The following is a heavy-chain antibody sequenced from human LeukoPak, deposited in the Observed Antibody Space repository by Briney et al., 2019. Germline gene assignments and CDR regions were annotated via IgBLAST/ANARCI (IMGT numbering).Heavy chain of an antibody. V-gene: IGHV3-74*01. Sequence: GGSLRLSCAASGFTFSNYCMHWVRQPPGKGLVWVSQICTDETTIRSADSVKGRFTISRDNAKNTLYLQVSSLRVEDTAVYYCVRGVPVTPGIDYWGQGTLVTVSS. J-gene: IGHJ4*02. CDR1: GFTFSNYC. CDR2: ICTDETTI. CDR3: VRGVPVTPGIDY. D-gene: IGHD2-2*01.